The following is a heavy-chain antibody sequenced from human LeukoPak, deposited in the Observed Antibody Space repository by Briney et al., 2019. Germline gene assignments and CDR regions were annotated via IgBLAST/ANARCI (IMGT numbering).Heavy chain of an antibody. CDR3: ASSWLGSGNYPLDY. Sequence: ASVKVSCKTSGDTFTGFYMHSVRQAPGQGLEWVGWINPHSGGRKVAQKFQGRVAVTTDTSINTAYMELNSLTSDDTAGYYCASSWLGSGNYPLDYWGEGTVITVSS. CDR1: GDTFTGFY. D-gene: IGHD3-10*01. CDR2: INPHSGGR. J-gene: IGHJ4*02. V-gene: IGHV1-2*02.